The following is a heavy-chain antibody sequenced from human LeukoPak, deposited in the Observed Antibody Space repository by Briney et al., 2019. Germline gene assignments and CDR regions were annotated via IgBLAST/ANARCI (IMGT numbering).Heavy chain of an antibody. CDR2: IFHSGSA. J-gene: IGHJ5*02. D-gene: IGHD2-2*01. CDR3: ARDPRWLTPDCTSTSCYENYFDP. V-gene: IGHV4-38-2*02. Sequence: KPSETLSLTCAVSGYSISSGYQWAWIRQPPGKTLEWIGSIFHSGSAHYNPSLKSRVTISVDTSTNHFSLRLSSVTAADTALYYCARDPRWLTPDCTSTSCYENYFDPWGQGISVTVSS. CDR1: GYSISSGYQ.